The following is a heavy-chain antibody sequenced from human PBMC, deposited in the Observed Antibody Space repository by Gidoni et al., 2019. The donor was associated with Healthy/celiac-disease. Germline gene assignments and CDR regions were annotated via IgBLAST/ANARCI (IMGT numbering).Heavy chain of an antibody. CDR1: GGPIRSGSYY. D-gene: IGHD3-16*01. V-gene: IGHV4-61*02. CDR3: ARDLRGSYEDDAFDI. J-gene: IGHJ3*02. CDR2: IYTSGST. Sequence: QVQLQESGPGLVKPSPTLSLPCTVSGGPIRSGSYYWSWIRQPAGKGLEWIGRIYTSGSTNYNPSLKSRVTISVDTSKNQFSLKLSSVTAADTAVYYCARDLRGSYEDDAFDIWGQGTMVTVSS.